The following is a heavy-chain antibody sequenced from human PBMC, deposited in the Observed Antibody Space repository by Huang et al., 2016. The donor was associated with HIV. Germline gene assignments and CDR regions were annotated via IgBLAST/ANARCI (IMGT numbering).Heavy chain of an antibody. CDR2: INHLGSS. V-gene: IGHV4-34*02. D-gene: IGHD3-10*01. CDR3: ARDATKNPRGWFDP. Sequence: QVHLQQWGAGLLKSAETLSLTCAVYGGSLSGYYWGWLRQTPGKGLEWIGEINHLGSSNYNPSLKRRVSISMDGSKKQFSLKLRSISDADTAVYFCARDATKNPRGWFDPWGQGTLVTVSS. CDR1: GGSLSGYY. J-gene: IGHJ5*02.